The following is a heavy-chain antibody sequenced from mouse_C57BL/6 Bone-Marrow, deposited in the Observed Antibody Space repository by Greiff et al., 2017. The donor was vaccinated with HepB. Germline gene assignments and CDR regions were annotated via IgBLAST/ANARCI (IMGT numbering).Heavy chain of an antibody. J-gene: IGHJ2*01. V-gene: IGHV5-17*01. CDR1: GFTFSDYG. D-gene: IGHD2-2*01. Sequence: EVMLVESGGGLVKPGGSLKLSCAASGFTFSDYGMHWVRQAPEKGLEWVAYISSGSSTIYYAATVKGRFPISRDNAKNTLFLQMTSLRSEDTAMYYCARRRSTMVTTFDYWGQGTTLTVSS. CDR3: ARRRSTMVTTFDY. CDR2: ISSGSSTI.